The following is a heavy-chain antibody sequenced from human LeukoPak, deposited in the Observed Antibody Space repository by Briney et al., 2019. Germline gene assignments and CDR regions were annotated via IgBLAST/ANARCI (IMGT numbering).Heavy chain of an antibody. CDR2: INSDGSST. CDR3: ARVLLWFGESDFDY. V-gene: IGHV3-74*01. D-gene: IGHD3-10*01. CDR1: GFTFSSYW. J-gene: IGHJ4*02. Sequence: GGSLRLSCAASGFTFSSYWMHWVRQAPGKGLGWVSRINSDGSSTIYADSVKGRFTISRDNAKNTLYLQMNSLRAEDTAVYYCARVLLWFGESDFDYWGQGTLVTVSS.